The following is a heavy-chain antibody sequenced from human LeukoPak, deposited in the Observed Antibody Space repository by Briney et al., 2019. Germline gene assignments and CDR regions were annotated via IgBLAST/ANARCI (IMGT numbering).Heavy chain of an antibody. V-gene: IGHV1-69*04. Sequence: SVKVSCKASGGTFSSYAISWVRQAPGQGLEWMGRIIPILGIANYAQKFQGRVTITADKSTSTAYMELSSLRSEDTAVYYCARDGPDYGSNPGFDYWGQGTLVTVSS. CDR1: GGTFSSYA. J-gene: IGHJ4*02. CDR3: ARDGPDYGSNPGFDY. D-gene: IGHD4-23*01. CDR2: IIPILGIA.